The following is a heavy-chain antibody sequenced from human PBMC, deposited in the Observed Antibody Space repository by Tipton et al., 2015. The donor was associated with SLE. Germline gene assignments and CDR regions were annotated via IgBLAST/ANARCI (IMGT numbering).Heavy chain of an antibody. D-gene: IGHD3-10*01. J-gene: IGHJ4*02. CDR2: INHSGST. Sequence: TLSLTCAVYGGSFSGYYWSWIRQPPGKGLEWIGEINHSGSTNYNPSLKSRVTISVDTSKNQFSLKLSSVTAADTAVYYCARGLRAGYLDYWGQGTLVTVSS. CDR1: GGSFSGYY. CDR3: ARGLRAGYLDY. V-gene: IGHV4-34*01.